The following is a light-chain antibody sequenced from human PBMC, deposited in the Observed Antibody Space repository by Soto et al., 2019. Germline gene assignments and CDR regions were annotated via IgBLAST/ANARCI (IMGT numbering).Light chain of an antibody. J-gene: IGLJ2*01. V-gene: IGLV2-14*01. CDR1: SSDIGNYDF. CDR3: SSYTTSTSFVL. CDR2: EVS. Sequence: QSVLAQPASVSGSPGLSITISCTGTSSDIGNYDFVSWYQQVPGTAPKAMIYEVSSRPSGVSNRFPCSKPGNTACLTISGLQAEDEAYYYCSSYTTSTSFVLFGGGTKVTVL.